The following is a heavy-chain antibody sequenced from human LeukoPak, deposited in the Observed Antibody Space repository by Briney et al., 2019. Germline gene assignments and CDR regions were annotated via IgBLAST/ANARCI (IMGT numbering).Heavy chain of an antibody. CDR1: GGSISSYY. D-gene: IGHD3-10*01. V-gene: IGHV4-59*01. CDR2: IYYSGST. CDR3: ARARRALDY. Sequence: PSETLSLTCTVSGGSISSYYWSWTRQPPGKGLEWIGYIYYSGSTNYNPSLKSRVTISVDTSKNQFSLKLNSVTAADTAVYYCARARRALDYWGQGTLVTVSS. J-gene: IGHJ4*02.